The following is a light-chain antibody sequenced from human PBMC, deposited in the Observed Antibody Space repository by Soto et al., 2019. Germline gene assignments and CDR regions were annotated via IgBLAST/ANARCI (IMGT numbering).Light chain of an antibody. J-gene: IGLJ3*02. Sequence: QAVVTQEPSLTVSPGGTVTLTCGSSTGAVTSKHYPYWFQKKPGQAPRTLIYDTYKKNSWTPARFSGSLLGGKAALTLSGAQPEDEADYYCLIFYSDVYSALRVFGGGTKLTVL. V-gene: IGLV7-46*01. CDR3: LIFYSDVYSALRV. CDR1: TGAVTSKHY. CDR2: DTY.